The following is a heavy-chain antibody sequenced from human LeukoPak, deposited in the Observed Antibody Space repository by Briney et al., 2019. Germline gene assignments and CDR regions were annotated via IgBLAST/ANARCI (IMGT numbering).Heavy chain of an antibody. CDR1: GFTFSTYA. D-gene: IGHD6-13*01. J-gene: IGHJ4*02. V-gene: IGHV3-23*01. CDR2: IGGSSGST. CDR3: AKDVIAAAGTGFGLDY. Sequence: PGGSLRLSCAASGFTFSTYAMSWVRQAPGKGLEWVSAIGGSSGSTNYADSVKGRFTISRDSSKNTLYLQMDSLRAEDTAVYYCAKDVIAAAGTGFGLDYWGQGTLVTVSS.